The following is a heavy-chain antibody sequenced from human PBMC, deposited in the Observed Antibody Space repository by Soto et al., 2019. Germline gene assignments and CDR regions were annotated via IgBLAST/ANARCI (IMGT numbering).Heavy chain of an antibody. J-gene: IGHJ4*02. Sequence: PGGSLRLSCAASGFTFSDYGMHWVRQAPGKGLEWVAVIAYDGSNKYYADSVKGRFTISRDNSKNTLYLQMDSLRAEDTAVYYCAKNHQRAPSRDGYNLIDYWGQGTLVTVPS. V-gene: IGHV3-30*18. CDR1: GFTFSDYG. CDR2: IAYDGSNK. CDR3: AKNHQRAPSRDGYNLIDY. D-gene: IGHD5-12*01.